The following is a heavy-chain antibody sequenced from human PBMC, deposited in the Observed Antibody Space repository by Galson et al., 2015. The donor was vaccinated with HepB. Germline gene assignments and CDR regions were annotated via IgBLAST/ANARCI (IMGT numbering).Heavy chain of an antibody. Sequence: LRLSCAASGFTFSSYGMHWVRQAPGKGLEWVTIMSYDGSTKHYADSVRGRFTISRDNSNNTLYLQMDSLRADDTAVYYCASPSSPFCVSNICRHFHFWGQGTLVTVSS. V-gene: IGHV3-30*03. CDR1: GFTFSSYG. J-gene: IGHJ4*02. CDR2: MSYDGSTK. D-gene: IGHD4-11*01. CDR3: ASPSSPFCVSNICRHFHF.